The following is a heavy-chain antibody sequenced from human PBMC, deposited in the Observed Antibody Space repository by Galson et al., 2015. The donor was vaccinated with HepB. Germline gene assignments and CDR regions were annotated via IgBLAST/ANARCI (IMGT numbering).Heavy chain of an antibody. CDR2: ISGSGGST. CDR3: AKARRDRQTIPLGSGSYLFDY. D-gene: IGHD1-26*01. J-gene: IGHJ4*02. Sequence: SLRLSCAASGFTFSSYAMSWVRQAPGKGLEWVSAISGSGGSTYYADSVKGRFTISRDNPKNTLYLQMNSLRAEDTAVYYCAKARRDRQTIPLGSGSYLFDYWGQGTLVTVSS. CDR1: GFTFSSYA. V-gene: IGHV3-23*01.